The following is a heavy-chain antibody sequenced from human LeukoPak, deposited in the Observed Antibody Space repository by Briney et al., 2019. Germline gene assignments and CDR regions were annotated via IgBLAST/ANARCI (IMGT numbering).Heavy chain of an antibody. Sequence: GSLRLSCAASGFTLSPFWMHWVRQSPGKGPVWVSRINPDGSVTNYADSVKGRFTISRDNARNTLYLQISSLSVEDTAVYFCARDMWETFDYWGQGALVTVSS. D-gene: IGHD1-26*01. CDR3: ARDMWETFDY. CDR2: INPDGSVT. V-gene: IGHV3-74*01. CDR1: GFTLSPFW. J-gene: IGHJ4*02.